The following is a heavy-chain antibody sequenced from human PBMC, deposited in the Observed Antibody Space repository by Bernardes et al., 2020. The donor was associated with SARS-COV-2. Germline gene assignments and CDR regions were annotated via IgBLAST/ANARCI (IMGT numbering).Heavy chain of an antibody. J-gene: IGHJ4*02. CDR1: GYTFTSYA. Sequence: ASVKVSCKASGYTFTSYAISWVRQAPGQGLEWMGWISTYNGNTNYAQKLQGRVTMTTDTSTSTAYMELRSLRSDDTAVYYCAREGDRDSGYDLNYWGQGTLVTVSS. V-gene: IGHV1-18*01. CDR3: AREGDRDSGYDLNY. D-gene: IGHD5-12*01. CDR2: ISTYNGNT.